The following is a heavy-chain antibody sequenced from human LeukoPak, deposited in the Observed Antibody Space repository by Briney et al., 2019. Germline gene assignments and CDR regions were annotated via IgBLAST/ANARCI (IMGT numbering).Heavy chain of an antibody. V-gene: IGHV4-39*01. CDR1: GGSISSSSYY. CDR2: INYSGST. CDR3: AMGPEKIDYGGSLGDY. J-gene: IGHJ4*02. D-gene: IGHD4-23*01. Sequence: PSETLSLTCTVSGGSISSSSYYWGSIRQPPGKGLEWLGSINYSGSTYYNPSLKSRVTIAVDTSKNQFSLKLSSVTAADTAVYYCAMGPEKIDYGGSLGDYWGEGTLVTVSS.